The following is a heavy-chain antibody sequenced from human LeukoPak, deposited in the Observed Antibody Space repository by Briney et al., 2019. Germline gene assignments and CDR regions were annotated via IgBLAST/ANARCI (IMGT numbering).Heavy chain of an antibody. V-gene: IGHV4-39*01. CDR1: GGSISSNSYY. Sequence: PSETLSLTCAVSGGSISSNSYYWGWVRQSPGKGLEWIGAIYYSGNTYYSPSLKSRVTISADTSKNQYSLNLSAVTAADAATYYCARHVATNYYYNYYGLDVWGQGTTVTVSS. CDR3: ARHVATNYYYNYYGLDV. J-gene: IGHJ6*02. CDR2: IYYSGNT.